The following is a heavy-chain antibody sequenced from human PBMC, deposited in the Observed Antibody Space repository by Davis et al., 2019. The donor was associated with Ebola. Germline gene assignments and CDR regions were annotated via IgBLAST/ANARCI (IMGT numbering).Heavy chain of an antibody. CDR2: IYYSGST. CDR3: AGGGYGTSCDY. CDR1: GGSISSGGYS. V-gene: IGHV4-61*08. Sequence: MPSETLSLTCTVSGGSISSGGYSWSWIRQPPGKGLEWIGYIYYSGSTNYNPSLKSRVTISVDTSKNQFSLKLSSVTAADTAVYYCAGGGYGTSCDYWGQGTLVTVSS. D-gene: IGHD5-12*01. J-gene: IGHJ4*02.